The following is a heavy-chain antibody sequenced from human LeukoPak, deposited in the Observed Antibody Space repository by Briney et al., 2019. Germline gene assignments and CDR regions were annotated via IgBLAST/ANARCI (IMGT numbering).Heavy chain of an antibody. V-gene: IGHV1-69*05. CDR3: GRDGGWQAFDI. Sequence: ASVKVSCKASGGTFSSYAIRWVRQAPGQRLEWMGGIIPIFVTANYAQKFQGRVTITTDESTSTAYMELSRLGYEDTAVYYCGRDGGWQAFDIWGQGTMVTVSS. CDR1: GGTFSSYA. D-gene: IGHD6-19*01. CDR2: IIPIFVTA. J-gene: IGHJ3*02.